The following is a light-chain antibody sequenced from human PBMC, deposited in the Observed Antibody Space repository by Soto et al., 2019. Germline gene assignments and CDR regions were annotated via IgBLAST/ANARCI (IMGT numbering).Light chain of an antibody. V-gene: IGKV3-20*01. Sequence: EIVLTQSPGTLSLSPGERATLSCRASQSVSSTYVAWYQQKSGQAPRLLIYGASSRATGIPDRFSGSGSGTDFTLTVTRLETEDFAVYFCQHYGTFGHGTKVDIK. J-gene: IGKJ3*01. CDR3: QHYGT. CDR1: QSVSSTY. CDR2: GAS.